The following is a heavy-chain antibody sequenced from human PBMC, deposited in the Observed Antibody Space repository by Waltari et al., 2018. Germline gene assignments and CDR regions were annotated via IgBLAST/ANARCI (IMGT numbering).Heavy chain of an antibody. D-gene: IGHD6-13*01. J-gene: IGHJ2*01. Sequence: QLQLQESGPGLVKPSATLSLTCTVSGGSISSSSYYWGWIRPPPGKGLEWIGSIYYSGSTYYNPSLKSRVTISVDTSKNQFSLKLSSVTAADTAVYYCARDHSRSRGAGIAAPGPLRYFDLWGRGTLVTVSS. CDR1: GGSISSSSYY. CDR3: ARDHSRSRGAGIAAPGPLRYFDL. CDR2: IYYSGST. V-gene: IGHV4-39*07.